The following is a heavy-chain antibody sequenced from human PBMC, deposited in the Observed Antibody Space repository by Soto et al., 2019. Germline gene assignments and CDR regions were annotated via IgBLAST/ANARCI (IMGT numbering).Heavy chain of an antibody. Sequence: QVQLVQSGAEVKKPGSSVKFSCKASGGTFSNYAITWVRQAPGQGLEWLGRIIPIFGTTDYAQKFQGRVTITADECTTTAYMELSSLRSDDMAVYYCAKGGRREGYFGNWFDPWGQGTLVTVSS. V-gene: IGHV1-69*15. CDR1: GGTFSNYA. CDR2: IIPIFGTT. J-gene: IGHJ5*02. CDR3: AKGGRREGYFGNWFDP. D-gene: IGHD1-26*01.